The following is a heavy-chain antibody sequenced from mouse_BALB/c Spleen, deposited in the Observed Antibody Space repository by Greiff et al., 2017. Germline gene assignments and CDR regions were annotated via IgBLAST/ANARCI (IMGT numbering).Heavy chain of an antibody. CDR2: INSNGGST. V-gene: IGHV5-6-3*01. D-gene: IGHD1-1*01. CDR1: GFTFSSYG. Sequence: DVHLVESGGGLVQPGGSLKLSCAASGFTFSSYGMSWVRQTPDKRLELVATINSNGGSTYYPDSVKGRFTISRDNAKNTLYLQMSSLKSEDTAMYYCARAVVPRYWGQGTTLTVSS. J-gene: IGHJ2*01. CDR3: ARAVVPRY.